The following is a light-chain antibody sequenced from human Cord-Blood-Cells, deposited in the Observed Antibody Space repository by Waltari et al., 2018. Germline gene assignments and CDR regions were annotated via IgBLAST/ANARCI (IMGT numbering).Light chain of an antibody. CDR3: QQRSNWYT. CDR2: DAS. V-gene: IGKV3-11*01. Sequence: VFTQSPVTLSLSLGDRATLSSRASQSVSSYLAWYQQKPGQAPRLLIYDASNRATGIPARFSGSGSGTDFTLTISSLEPEDFAVYYCQQRSNWYTFGQGTKLEIK. J-gene: IGKJ2*01. CDR1: QSVSSY.